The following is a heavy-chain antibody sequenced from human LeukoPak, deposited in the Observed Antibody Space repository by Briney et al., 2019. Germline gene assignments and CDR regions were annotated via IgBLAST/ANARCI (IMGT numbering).Heavy chain of an antibody. D-gene: IGHD6-19*01. J-gene: IGHJ4*02. CDR2: INHPGTT. CDR3: ARDAFRNGWYMMAFDY. V-gene: IGHV4-34*01. Sequence: SDTLSLTGVWNGGSFNTYYWSWIRQSPRKGLDWIGEINHPGTTNYHPPLKSRFTISVDTSKNQFSLKLSSVTAADTAMYYCARDAFRNGWYMMAFDYWSQGTLVTASS. CDR1: GGSFNTYY.